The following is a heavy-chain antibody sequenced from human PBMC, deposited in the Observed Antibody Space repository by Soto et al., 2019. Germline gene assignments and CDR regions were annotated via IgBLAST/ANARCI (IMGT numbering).Heavy chain of an antibody. V-gene: IGHV3-23*01. CDR1: GFTFSSYA. CDR2: ISGSDGST. Sequence: EVQMLESGGGLVQPGGSLRLSCAASGFTFSSYAMSWVRQAPGTGLEWVSAISGSDGSTFYADSVKGRFTISRDDSKNTLYLQMNSLRAEDTAVYYCAKGPGMYSDFDCWGQGTLVTVSS. D-gene: IGHD2-8*01. J-gene: IGHJ4*02. CDR3: AKGPGMYSDFDC.